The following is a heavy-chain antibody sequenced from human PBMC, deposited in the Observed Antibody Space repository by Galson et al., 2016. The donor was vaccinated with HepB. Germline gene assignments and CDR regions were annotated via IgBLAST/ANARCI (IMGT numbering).Heavy chain of an antibody. CDR2: INSDESNT. D-gene: IGHD2-21*01. Sequence: SLRLSCAASGFTFSSYWMHWVRQAPGKGLVWVSRINSDESNTNYADSVKGRFTISRDNAKNTLYLQMNSLRAEDTAVYYCARGGGYYYFDYWGQGNLGTVP. CDR3: ARGGGYYYFDY. J-gene: IGHJ4*02. CDR1: GFTFSSYW. V-gene: IGHV3-74*01.